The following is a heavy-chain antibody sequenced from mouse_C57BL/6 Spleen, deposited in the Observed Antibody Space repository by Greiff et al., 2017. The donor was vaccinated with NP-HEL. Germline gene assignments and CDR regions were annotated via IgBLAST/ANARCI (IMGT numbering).Heavy chain of an antibody. V-gene: IGHV5-17*01. J-gene: IGHJ2*01. Sequence: EVKLMESGGGLVKPGGSLKLSCAASGFTFSDYGMHWVRQAPEKGLEWVAYISSGSSTIYYADTVKGRFTISRDNAKNTLFLQMTSLRSEDTAMYYCARPMVTTDGFDYWGQGTTLTVSS. CDR2: ISSGSSTI. CDR1: GFTFSDYG. D-gene: IGHD2-2*01. CDR3: ARPMVTTDGFDY.